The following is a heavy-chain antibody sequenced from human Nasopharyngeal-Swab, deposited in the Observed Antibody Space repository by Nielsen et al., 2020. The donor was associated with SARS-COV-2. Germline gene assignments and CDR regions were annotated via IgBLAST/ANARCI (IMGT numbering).Heavy chain of an antibody. D-gene: IGHD3-10*01. CDR2: IWYDGSNK. J-gene: IGHJ4*02. V-gene: IGHV3-33*01. CDR1: GFTFSSYG. Sequence: GASLKISCAASGFTFSSYGMHWARQAPGKGLEWVAVIWYDGSNKYYADSVKGRFTISRDNSKNTLYLQMNSLRAEDTAVYYCARDFPFGGDVVYWGQGTLVTVSS. CDR3: ARDFPFGGDVVY.